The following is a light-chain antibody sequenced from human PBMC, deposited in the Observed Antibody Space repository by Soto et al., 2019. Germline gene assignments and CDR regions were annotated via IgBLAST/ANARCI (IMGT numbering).Light chain of an antibody. Sequence: DIVLTQSPGTLSLSPGERATLSCRASQSVNSNYLAWYQQKPGQAPRLLIFGASTRANGISDRFRGSGSGTDFTLTINRLEPEDFAVYYCQQYGRTFGQGTKVDIK. CDR3: QQYGRT. CDR2: GAS. J-gene: IGKJ2*01. V-gene: IGKV3-20*01. CDR1: QSVNSNY.